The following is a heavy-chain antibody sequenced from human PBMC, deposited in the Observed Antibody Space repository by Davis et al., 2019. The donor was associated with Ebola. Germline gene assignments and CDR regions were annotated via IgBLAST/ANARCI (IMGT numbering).Heavy chain of an antibody. D-gene: IGHD6-13*01. CDR1: GFILTNYA. V-gene: IGHV1-3*01. Sequence: ASVKVSCKASGFILTNYAIHWVRQAPGQRLEWMGWVHGGNGNTKYSQRFQGRVTITTDTSASTVYMEMIGLRSEDTAVYFCASALSSSPFYSWGQGTLVTVSS. CDR2: VHGGNGNT. J-gene: IGHJ5*01. CDR3: ASALSSSPFYS.